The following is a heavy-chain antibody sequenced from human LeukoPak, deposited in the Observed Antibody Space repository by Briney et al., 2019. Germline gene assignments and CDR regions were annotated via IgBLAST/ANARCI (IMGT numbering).Heavy chain of an antibody. CDR3: ARHPVFLEWLANWFDP. D-gene: IGHD3-3*01. V-gene: IGHV4-38-2*01. Sequence: SETLSLTCAVSGYSISSGYYWGWIRQPPGKGLEWIGSIYHSGSTYYNPSLKRRLTISVDPSKNQFSLKLSSVTAADTAVYYCARHPVFLEWLANWFDPWGQGTLVTVSS. CDR2: IYHSGST. J-gene: IGHJ5*02. CDR1: GYSISSGYY.